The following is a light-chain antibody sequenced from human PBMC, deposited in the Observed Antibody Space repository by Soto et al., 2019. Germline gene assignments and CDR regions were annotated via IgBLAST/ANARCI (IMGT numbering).Light chain of an antibody. Sequence: EIVLTQSPGTLSLSPGERATLSCRASQSVSSPYLAWYQQKPGQAPRLLISGASSRATGIPDRFSASGSETDFTLTIGRLEPEDFAVYYCQQYGSSLFTFGPGTKVDIK. CDR2: GAS. V-gene: IGKV3-20*01. J-gene: IGKJ3*01. CDR1: QSVSSPY. CDR3: QQYGSSLFT.